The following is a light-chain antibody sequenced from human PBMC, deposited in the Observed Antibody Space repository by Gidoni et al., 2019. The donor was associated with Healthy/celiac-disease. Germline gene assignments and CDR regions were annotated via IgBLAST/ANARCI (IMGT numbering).Light chain of an antibody. CDR2: QDS. V-gene: IGLV3-1*01. CDR3: QAWDSSTFYV. Sequence: SYELTHPPSVSVSPGQTASITCSGDKLGDKYACWYQQKPGKSPVLVIYQDSKRPSVIPERFAGSNSGNTATLTISGTQAMDEADYYCQAWDSSTFYVFGTGTKITVL. CDR1: KLGDKY. J-gene: IGLJ1*01.